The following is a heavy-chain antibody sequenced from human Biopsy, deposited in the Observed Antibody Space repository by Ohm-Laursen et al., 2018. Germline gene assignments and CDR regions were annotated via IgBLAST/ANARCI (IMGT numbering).Heavy chain of an antibody. CDR2: ISAYNGHT. CDR1: GFSFTGYY. CDR3: ARDPHGEGRDYGSYFDY. V-gene: IGHV1-18*04. J-gene: IGHJ4*02. Sequence: ASVKVSCNASGFSFTGYYIHWVRQAPGQGLEWMGWISAYNGHTKFARKFQDRATMTTDTSTTTAYMDLRSLRSDDTAVYYCARDPHGEGRDYGSYFDYWGQGTLVTVSS. D-gene: IGHD4-17*01.